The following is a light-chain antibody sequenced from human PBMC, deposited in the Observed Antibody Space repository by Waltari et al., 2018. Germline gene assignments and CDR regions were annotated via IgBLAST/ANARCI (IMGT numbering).Light chain of an antibody. CDR3: QSSDSSGNDYV. CDR2: KAS. CDR1: ALSKQH. Sequence: SLELTQSPSVAVSPGQTAGITCSGDALSKQHVYWYQQRPGQAPVLVLFKASERPSGIPERFPGCRTGITGTLTITGVRAEDEADYYCQSSDSSGNDYVFGPGTKVTVL. J-gene: IGLJ1*01. V-gene: IGLV3-25*03.